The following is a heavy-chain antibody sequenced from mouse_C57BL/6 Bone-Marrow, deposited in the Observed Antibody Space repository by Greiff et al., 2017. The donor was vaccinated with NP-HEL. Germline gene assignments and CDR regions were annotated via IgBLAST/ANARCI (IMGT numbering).Heavy chain of an antibody. CDR2: INPSSGYT. V-gene: IGHV1-4*01. CDR3: ARVGSSGYWFAY. D-gene: IGHD3-2*02. Sequence: QVQLQQSGAELARPGASVKMSCKAASYTVTSYTMHGVKQRPGKGLEWIGYINPSSGYTKYNQKFKDKATLTADKSSSTAYMQLSSLTSEDSAVYYCARVGSSGYWFAYWGQGTLVTVSA. CDR1: SYTVTSYT. J-gene: IGHJ3*01.